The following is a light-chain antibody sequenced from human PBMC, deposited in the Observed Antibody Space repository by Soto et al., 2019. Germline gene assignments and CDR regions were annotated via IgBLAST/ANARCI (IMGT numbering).Light chain of an antibody. CDR3: QQRYSTPYT. Sequence: DIQMTQSPSSLSASVGDRVPITCRASQRISSYLNWYQQKPGKAPKLLIYAASSLQSGVPSRFSGSGSGTDFTLTISSLQPEDFSTYYCQQRYSTPYTFGQCTKLEIK. V-gene: IGKV1-39*01. CDR1: QRISSY. J-gene: IGKJ2*01. CDR2: AAS.